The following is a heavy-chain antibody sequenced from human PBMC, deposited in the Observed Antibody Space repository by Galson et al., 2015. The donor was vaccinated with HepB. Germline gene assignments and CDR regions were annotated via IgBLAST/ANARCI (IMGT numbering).Heavy chain of an antibody. Sequence: SLRLSCAASGFTFNSFSMNWVRQVPGKGLEWISYISISSSSIYYADSVKGRFTISRDNSKNSLYLQMNSLRADDTAVYYCARGNPYTSSWYDYMDVWGKGTTVTVSS. V-gene: IGHV3-48*01. CDR2: ISISSSSI. CDR1: GFTFNSFS. J-gene: IGHJ6*03. CDR3: ARGNPYTSSWYDYMDV. D-gene: IGHD6-13*01.